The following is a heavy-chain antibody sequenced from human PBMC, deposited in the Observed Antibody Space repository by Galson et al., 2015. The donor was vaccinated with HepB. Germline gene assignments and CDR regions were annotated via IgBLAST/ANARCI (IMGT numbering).Heavy chain of an antibody. CDR3: ARDAMGRGSGGYRAFDY. J-gene: IGHJ4*02. D-gene: IGHD2-15*01. Sequence: SLRLSCAASGFSFNTHTMQWVRQAPGKGLEWVATISSAGDIQFHADSVKGRFTFSRENSENMLYLQMNSLRVEDTAVSYCARDAMGRGSGGYRAFDYWGQGTLVNVSS. CDR1: GFSFNTHT. CDR2: ISSAGDIQ. V-gene: IGHV3-30-3*01.